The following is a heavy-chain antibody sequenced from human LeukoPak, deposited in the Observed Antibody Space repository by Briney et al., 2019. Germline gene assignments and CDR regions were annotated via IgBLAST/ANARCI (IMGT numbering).Heavy chain of an antibody. CDR3: ARRSVEMATISGERLPNWFDP. V-gene: IGHV4-39*01. CDR2: IYYSGST. Sequence: SETLSLTCTVSGDSISNYYWGWIRQPPGKGLEWIGSIYYSGSTYYNPSLKSRVTISVDTSKNQFSLKLSSVTAADTAVYYCARRSVEMATISGERLPNWFDPWGQGTLVTVSS. D-gene: IGHD5-24*01. CDR1: GDSISNYY. J-gene: IGHJ5*02.